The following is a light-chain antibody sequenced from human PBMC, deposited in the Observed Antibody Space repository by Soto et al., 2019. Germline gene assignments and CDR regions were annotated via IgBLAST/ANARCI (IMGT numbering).Light chain of an antibody. CDR3: QQYCRSRWT. CDR2: GAS. V-gene: IGKV3-20*01. CDR1: QSVSSSY. Sequence: EIVLTQSPGTLSLSPGERATLSCRASQSVSSSYLAWYQQNRRHPPRLLIDGASSTAPGIPDRFGGSGSGTAFTITSIRLEDDDFAVYYCQQYCRSRWTFGQGTKVEIK. J-gene: IGKJ1*01.